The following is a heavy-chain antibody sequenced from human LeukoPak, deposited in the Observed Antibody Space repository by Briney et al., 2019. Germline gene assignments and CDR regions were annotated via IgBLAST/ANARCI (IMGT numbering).Heavy chain of an antibody. V-gene: IGHV4-39*01. CDR1: GGSISSSNYY. CDR2: IYYSGST. J-gene: IGHJ6*03. D-gene: IGHD6-19*01. CDR3: ARQWRQWPTYYYYMDV. Sequence: PSETLSLTCTVSGGSISSSNYYWGWIRQPPGKGLEWIGSIYYSGSTYYNPSLKSRVTISVDTSKNQFSLKLSSVTAADTAVYYCARQWRQWPTYYYYMDVWGKGTTVTVSS.